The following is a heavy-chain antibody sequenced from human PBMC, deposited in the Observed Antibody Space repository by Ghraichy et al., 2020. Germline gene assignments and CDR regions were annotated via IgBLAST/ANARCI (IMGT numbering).Heavy chain of an antibody. V-gene: IGHV4-59*12. CDR3: ARGELECSKNSCYPWVDP. J-gene: IGHJ5*02. CDR2: VFHSGGT. CDR1: GASIRSSY. Sequence: TLSLTCNVSGASIRSSYWSWIRQSPGKGLEWIGYVFHSGGTNYNPSLKSRITISVDTSNNQFSLKLSSVTAADTAVYYCARGELECSKNSCYPWVDPWGQGALATGYS. D-gene: IGHD5-12*01.